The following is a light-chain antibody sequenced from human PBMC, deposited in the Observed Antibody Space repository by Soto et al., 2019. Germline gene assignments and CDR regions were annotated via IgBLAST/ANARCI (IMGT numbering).Light chain of an antibody. CDR2: HAS. V-gene: IGKV1-5*01. CDR1: QSISSW. Sequence: DIQMTQSPSTLSATVGDRVTITCRASQSISSWLAWYQQKPGKAPKLLIYHASTLESGVPSRFSGSGSGTEFTLTISSLQPDDFATYYCQQYNSYSFGQGTKVE. J-gene: IGKJ1*01. CDR3: QQYNSYS.